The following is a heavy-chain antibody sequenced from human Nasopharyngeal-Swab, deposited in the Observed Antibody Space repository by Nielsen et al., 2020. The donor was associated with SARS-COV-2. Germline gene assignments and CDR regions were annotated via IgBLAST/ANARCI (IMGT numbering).Heavy chain of an antibody. J-gene: IGHJ6*03. D-gene: IGHD2-2*01. V-gene: IGHV3-15*01. CDR3: TTGIWYCSSTSCPYYYYYYMDV. Sequence: GGSLRLSCAASGFTFSNAWMSWVRQAPGKGLEWVGRIKSKTDGGTTDYAAPVKGRFTISRDDSKNTLYLQMNSLKTEDTAVYYCTTGIWYCSSTSCPYYYYYYMDVWGKGTTVTVSS. CDR2: IKSKTDGGTT. CDR1: GFTFSNAW.